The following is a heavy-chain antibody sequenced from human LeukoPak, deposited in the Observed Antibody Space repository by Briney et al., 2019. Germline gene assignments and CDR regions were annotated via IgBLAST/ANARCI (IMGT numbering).Heavy chain of an antibody. CDR1: GFTFSSSA. CDR3: AKRDRGEVRKYYFDY. CDR2: ISGSGGTT. J-gene: IGHJ4*02. Sequence: PGGSLSLSCAASGFTFSSSAMSWVRQAPRKGLEWVSAISGSGGTTFYADSVKGRFTISRDNSKKTLYLQMNSLRAEDTAVYYCAKRDRGEVRKYYFDYWGQGTLVTVSS. D-gene: IGHD1-1*01. V-gene: IGHV3-23*01.